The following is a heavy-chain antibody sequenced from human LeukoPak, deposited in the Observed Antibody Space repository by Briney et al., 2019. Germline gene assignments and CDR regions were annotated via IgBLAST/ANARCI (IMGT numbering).Heavy chain of an antibody. J-gene: IGHJ4*02. V-gene: IGHV1-18*01. Sequence: ASVKVSCKASGYTFTSYGISWVRQAPGQGLEWMGWISAYNGNTNYAQKLQGRVTMTTDTSTSTAYMELRSLRSDGTAVYYCARGTSPSVYGDYVDYWGQGTLVTVSS. CDR3: ARGTSPSVYGDYVDY. D-gene: IGHD4-17*01. CDR2: ISAYNGNT. CDR1: GYTFTSYG.